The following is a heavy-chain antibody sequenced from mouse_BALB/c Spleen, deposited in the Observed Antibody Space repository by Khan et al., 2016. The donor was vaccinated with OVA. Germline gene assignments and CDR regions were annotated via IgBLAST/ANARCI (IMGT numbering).Heavy chain of an antibody. CDR1: GYAFSNYW. CDR2: IYPGDGDT. D-gene: IGHD2-14*01. CDR3: AGSGYDYFAY. J-gene: IGHJ3*01. V-gene: IGHV1-80*01. Sequence: VQLQESGAELVRPGSSVKISCKASGYAFSNYWMNWVKQRPGQGLEWIGQIYPGDGDTSFNGKFRGKATLTADKSSSTAYMQLSSLTSEDSAFYFCAGSGYDYFAYWGQGTLVTVSA.